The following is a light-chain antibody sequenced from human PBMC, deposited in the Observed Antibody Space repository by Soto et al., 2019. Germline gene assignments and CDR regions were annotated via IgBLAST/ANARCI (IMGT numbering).Light chain of an antibody. Sequence: EIVLTQSPGTLSLSPGERATLSCRASQSLSSSYLAWYQQKPGQAPRLLIYGTSIRATGIPDRFSGSGSGTDFTRTITRLEPEDFAVYYCQRFGTSPPWTFGQGTKVEFK. CDR1: QSLSSSY. V-gene: IGKV3-20*01. CDR2: GTS. J-gene: IGKJ1*01. CDR3: QRFGTSPPWT.